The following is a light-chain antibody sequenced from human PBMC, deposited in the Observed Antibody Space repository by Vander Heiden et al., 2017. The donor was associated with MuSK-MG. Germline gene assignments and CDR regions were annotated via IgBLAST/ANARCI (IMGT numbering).Light chain of an antibody. Sequence: QSALTQPPSPSGSPGQSVTISFTGTSSDVGGHNDVAWYQQHPGKVPKLMMYEVTKRPSGCPDRFSGSKSGNTASLTVSGLQAEDEADYYCSSYGGNSNLIFGTGTTVIVL. CDR3: SSYGGNSNLI. CDR1: SSDVGGHND. J-gene: IGLJ1*01. CDR2: EVT. V-gene: IGLV2-8*01.